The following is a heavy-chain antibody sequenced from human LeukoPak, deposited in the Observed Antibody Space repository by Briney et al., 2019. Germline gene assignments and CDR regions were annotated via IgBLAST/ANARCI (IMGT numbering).Heavy chain of an antibody. CDR3: ARGCSVRSPGGLCAFDI. CDR1: GGTFSSYA. Sequence: GASVKVSCKASGGTFSSYAISWVRQAPGQGLEWMGGIIPIFGTANYAQKFQGRVTITADESTSTAYMELSSLRSEDTAVYYCARGCSVRSPGGLCAFDIWGQGTMVTVSS. D-gene: IGHD2/OR15-2a*01. CDR2: IIPIFGTA. J-gene: IGHJ3*02. V-gene: IGHV1-69*13.